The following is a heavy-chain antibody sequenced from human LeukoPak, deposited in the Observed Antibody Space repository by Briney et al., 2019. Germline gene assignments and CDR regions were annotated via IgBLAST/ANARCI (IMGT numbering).Heavy chain of an antibody. D-gene: IGHD2-2*01. CDR2: INPSVGNT. Sequence: ASVKVSCKASGYTFTTLNWVRQAPGQGLEWMGIINPSVGNTIYAQQFQGRVTMTGDTSTSTVYMELSSLRSEDTAVYYCARDGSDTKRSFDPWGQEPWSPSPQ. V-gene: IGHV1-46*01. CDR3: ARDGSDTKRSFDP. J-gene: IGHJ5*02. CDR1: GYTFTT.